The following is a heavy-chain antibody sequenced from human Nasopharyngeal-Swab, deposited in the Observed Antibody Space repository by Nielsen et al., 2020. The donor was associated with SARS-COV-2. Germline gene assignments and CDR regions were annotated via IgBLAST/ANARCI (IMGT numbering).Heavy chain of an antibody. D-gene: IGHD6-13*01. CDR1: GFTFSDYY. Sequence: GESLKISCAASGFTFSDYYMSWIRQAPGKGPEWVSYISSSSSYTNYADSVKGRFTISRDNSKNTLYLQMNSLRAEDTAVYYCAKGGPPGSIAAARGYYYGMDVWGQGTTVTVSS. V-gene: IGHV3-11*05. CDR3: AKGGPPGSIAAARGYYYGMDV. CDR2: ISSSSSYT. J-gene: IGHJ6*02.